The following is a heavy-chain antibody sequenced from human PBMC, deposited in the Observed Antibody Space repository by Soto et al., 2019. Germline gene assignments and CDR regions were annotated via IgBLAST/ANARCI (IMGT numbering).Heavy chain of an antibody. CDR3: ARGVTVTRYGMDV. J-gene: IGHJ6*02. Sequence: SETLSLTCAVYGGSFSGYYWSWIRQPPGKGLEWIGEINHSGSTNYNPSLKSRVTISVDTSKNQFSLKLSSVTAADTAVYYCARGVTVTRYGMDVWGQGTTVTVSS. CDR1: GGSFSGYY. CDR2: INHSGST. V-gene: IGHV4-34*01. D-gene: IGHD4-4*01.